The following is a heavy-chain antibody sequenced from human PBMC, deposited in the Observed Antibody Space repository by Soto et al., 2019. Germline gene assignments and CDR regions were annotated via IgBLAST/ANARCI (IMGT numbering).Heavy chain of an antibody. CDR1: GASFTTYY. V-gene: IGHV4-59*01. Sequence: QVQLQESGPGLVKPSETLSLTCTVSGASFTTYYWSWIRQPPGKGLEWIGYIFYSGHLKYNPSLKGRLTISVDPSKNQMSLGLTSVTAADTAVYYCAGGGGGYRFDYWGQGTLVTVSS. CDR3: AGGGGGYRFDY. CDR2: IFYSGHL. J-gene: IGHJ4*02. D-gene: IGHD1-26*01.